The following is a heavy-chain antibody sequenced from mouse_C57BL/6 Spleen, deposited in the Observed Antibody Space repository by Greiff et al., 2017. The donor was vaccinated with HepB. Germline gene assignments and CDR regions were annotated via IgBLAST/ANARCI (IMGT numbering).Heavy chain of an antibody. V-gene: IGHV1-64*01. CDR2: IHPNSGST. J-gene: IGHJ1*03. D-gene: IGHD1-1*01. CDR1: GYTFTSYW. CDR3: ASLDYYGSSPHWYFDV. Sequence: QVQLKQPGAELVKPGASVKLSCKASGYTFTSYWMHWVKQRPGQGLEWIGMIHPNSGSTNYNEKFKSKATLTVDKSSSTAYMQLSSLTSEDSAVYYCASLDYYGSSPHWYFDVWGTGTTVTVSS.